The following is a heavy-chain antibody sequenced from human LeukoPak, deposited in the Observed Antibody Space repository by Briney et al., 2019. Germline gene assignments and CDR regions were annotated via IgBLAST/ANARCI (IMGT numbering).Heavy chain of an antibody. CDR1: GYTFTSYG. J-gene: IGHJ4*02. CDR2: ISAYNGNT. D-gene: IGHD3-9*01. V-gene: IGHV1-18*01. Sequence: ASVKVSCKASGYTFTSYGISWVRQAPGQGLEWMGWISAYNGNTNYAQKLQGRVTMTTDTSTSTAYMELRSLRSDDTVVYYCARGPFDILTGYYFDYWGQGTLVTVSS. CDR3: ARGPFDILTGYYFDY.